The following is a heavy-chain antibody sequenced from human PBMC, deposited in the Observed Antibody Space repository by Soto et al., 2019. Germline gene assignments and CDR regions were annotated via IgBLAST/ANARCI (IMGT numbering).Heavy chain of an antibody. CDR3: ARDHLWAFDD. D-gene: IGHD3-3*02. CDR1: GFSFSVYS. J-gene: IGHJ5*02. V-gene: IGHV3-48*02. CDR2: INGRDGAI. Sequence: GGSLRLSCAASGFSFSVYSMNWVRQAPGKGLEWVSYINGRDGAINYVDSVRGRFTISIDIAKNSLYLQMNSLRDEDTAVYFCARDHLWAFDDWGQGVPVTVSS.